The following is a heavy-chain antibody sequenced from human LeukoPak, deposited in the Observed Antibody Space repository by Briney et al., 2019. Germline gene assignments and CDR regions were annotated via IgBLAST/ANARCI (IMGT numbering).Heavy chain of an antibody. D-gene: IGHD2-8*01. J-gene: IGHJ6*03. Sequence: ASVKVSCKASGYTFTSYYMHWVRQAPGQGLEWMGIINPSGGSTSYAQKFQGRVTMTRDTSISTAYMELSRLRSDDTAVYYCARGVFAPNNYYYYYYMDVWGKGTTVTVSS. CDR2: INPSGGST. CDR1: GYTFTSYY. CDR3: ARGVFAPNNYYYYYYMDV. V-gene: IGHV1-46*01.